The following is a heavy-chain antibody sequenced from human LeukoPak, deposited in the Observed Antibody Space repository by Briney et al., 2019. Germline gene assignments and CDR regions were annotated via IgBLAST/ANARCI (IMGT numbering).Heavy chain of an antibody. CDR2: LSGSGSSA. V-gene: IGHV3-23*01. Sequence: GGSLRLSCEGSAFIFSGHWMYWVRQTPGKGLEWVSGLSGSGSSAYYADSVKGRFTISRDNSKNTLYLQMNSLRPEDTAVYYCAKGLTNLGDDWGQGTLVTVSS. CDR3: AKGLTNLGDD. J-gene: IGHJ4*02. D-gene: IGHD3-9*01. CDR1: AFIFSGHW.